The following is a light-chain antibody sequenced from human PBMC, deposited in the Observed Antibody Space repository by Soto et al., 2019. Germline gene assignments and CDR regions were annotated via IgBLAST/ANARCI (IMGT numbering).Light chain of an antibody. CDR3: LQDYTHPWT. J-gene: IGKJ1*01. CDR2: GAS. CDR1: QGISNE. V-gene: IGKV1-6*01. Sequence: IQMTQSPSSLSASVGDRVTITCRASQGISNEFGWYQQRPAKAPKVLIYGASNVQSGVPSRFSGSAAGTDFTLTSSSLQPEDFATYYWLQDYTHPWTFGQGTKVEMK.